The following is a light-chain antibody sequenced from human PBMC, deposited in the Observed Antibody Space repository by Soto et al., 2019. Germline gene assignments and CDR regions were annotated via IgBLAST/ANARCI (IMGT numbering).Light chain of an antibody. J-gene: IGKJ5*01. CDR3: QQRSNWPPT. V-gene: IGKV3-11*01. CDR1: QSISRY. Sequence: EIVLTQSPATLSLSPGERATLSCRASQSISRYLAWYQQKPGQAPRLLIYDASNRATGIPARFSGSGSGTDFTLIISSLEPEDFAVYYGQQRSNWPPTFGQGTRLEIK. CDR2: DAS.